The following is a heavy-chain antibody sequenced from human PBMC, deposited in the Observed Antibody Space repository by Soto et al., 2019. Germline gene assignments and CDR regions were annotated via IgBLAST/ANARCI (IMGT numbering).Heavy chain of an antibody. CDR3: ARVGYSSSWYRRGAFDI. CDR1: GGSFSGYY. Sequence: QVQLQQWGAGLLKPSETLSLTCAVYGGSFSGYYWSWIRQPPRKGLEWIGEINQSGRTNYNPSLKSRVTISVDTYKKQFSLKLTSVTAEDRAVYYCARVGYSSSWYRRGAFDIWGQGTMVTVSS. CDR2: INQSGRT. D-gene: IGHD6-13*01. V-gene: IGHV4-34*01. J-gene: IGHJ3*02.